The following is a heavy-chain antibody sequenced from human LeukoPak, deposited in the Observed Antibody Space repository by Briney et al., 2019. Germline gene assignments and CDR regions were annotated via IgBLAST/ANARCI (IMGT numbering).Heavy chain of an antibody. CDR3: APRGGYEDSKFDY. CDR2: INRESGGA. Sequence: ASVKVSCKAPGYTFTVNYIHWVRQAPGQGLDWMGWINRESGGAFYAQRFQGRITLTWDTSLSTAYMELSRLISDDTAVYYCAPRGGYEDSKFDYWGQGTLVTVSS. CDR1: GYTFTVNY. D-gene: IGHD5-12*01. J-gene: IGHJ4*02. V-gene: IGHV1-2*02.